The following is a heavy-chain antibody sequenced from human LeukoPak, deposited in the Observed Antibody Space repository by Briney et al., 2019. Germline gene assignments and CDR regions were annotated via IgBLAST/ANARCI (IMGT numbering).Heavy chain of an antibody. D-gene: IGHD5-18*01. J-gene: IGHJ4*02. V-gene: IGHV1-2*06. CDR1: EYTLTDYY. Sequence: GASVKVSFKACEYTLTDYYINWIRQASVQEIDWMGRLSPNTGGTDHAQEFRDKITMTRDTSISTAYIELSRLISDDTAVYYCARGGRSGYRYFDYWGQGTLVTVSS. CDR3: ARGGRSGYRYFDY. CDR2: LSPNTGGT.